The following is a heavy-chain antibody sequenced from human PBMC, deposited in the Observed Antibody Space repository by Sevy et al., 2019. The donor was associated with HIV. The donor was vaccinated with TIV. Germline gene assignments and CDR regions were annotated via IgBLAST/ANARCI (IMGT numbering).Heavy chain of an antibody. CDR3: ASQRGGYERLYYFDS. J-gene: IGHJ4*02. V-gene: IGHV3-48*01. D-gene: IGHD5-12*01. Sequence: GGLRLSCVASGFTYSMNWVRQAPGKGLEWVSYISDSSATIHYADSVKGRFTISRDNAKNSLYLQMNTLRAEDTAVYYCASQRGGYERLYYFDSWGQGTLVTVSS. CDR1: GFTYS. CDR2: ISDSSATI.